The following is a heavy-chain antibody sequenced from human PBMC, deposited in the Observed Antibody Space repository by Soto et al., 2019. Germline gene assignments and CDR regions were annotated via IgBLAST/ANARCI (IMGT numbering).Heavy chain of an antibody. CDR1: GYTFTSYH. Sequence: QVQLVQSGAEVKKPGASVKVSCKGSGYTFTSYHINWVRQATGQGLEWMGWMNPNSGNTGYAQTLQGRGTMTWDTSISTDYIELSSLRFEDTAMYYCARGHISSTKSWLDPWGQGTLVTVSS. J-gene: IGHJ5*02. CDR3: ARGHISSTKSWLDP. D-gene: IGHD6-6*01. V-gene: IGHV1-8*01. CDR2: MNPNSGNT.